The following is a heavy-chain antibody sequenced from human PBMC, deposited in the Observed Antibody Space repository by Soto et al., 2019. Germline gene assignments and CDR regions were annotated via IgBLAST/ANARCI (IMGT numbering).Heavy chain of an antibody. CDR1: GFTFSSYG. J-gene: IGHJ3*02. CDR2: ISYDGSNK. CDR3: AKGASGYSYALGAFDI. V-gene: IGHV3-30*18. Sequence: QVQLVESGGGVVQPGRSLRLSCAASGFTFSSYGMHWVRQAPGKGLEWVAVISYDGSNKYYADSVKGRFTISRDNSKNTLYLQMNSLRAEDTAVYYCAKGASGYSYALGAFDIWGQGTMVTVSS. D-gene: IGHD5-18*01.